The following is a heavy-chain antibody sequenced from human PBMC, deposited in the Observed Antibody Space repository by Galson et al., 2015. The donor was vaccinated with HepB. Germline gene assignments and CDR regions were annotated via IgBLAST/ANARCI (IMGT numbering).Heavy chain of an antibody. CDR2: IYWADDN. CDR1: GFSLTSNAVG. CDR3: AHGSGWLFDY. V-gene: IGHV2-5*02. Sequence: PALVKPTQTLTLTCTFSGFSLTSNAVGVGWIRQPPGKALEWLALIYWADDNHYSPSLKSRLSITKDTSKNQVVLTMTNMDPVDTATYYCAHGSGWLFDYWGQGTLVTVSS. D-gene: IGHD6-19*01. J-gene: IGHJ4*02.